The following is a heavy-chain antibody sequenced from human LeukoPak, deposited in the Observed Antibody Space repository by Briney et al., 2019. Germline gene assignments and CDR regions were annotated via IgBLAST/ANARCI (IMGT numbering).Heavy chain of an antibody. D-gene: IGHD1-7*01. CDR2: INHSGGT. CDR1: GGSFSGYY. Sequence: PSETLSLTCAVYGGSFSGYYWSWTRQPPGKGLEWIGEINHSGGTNYNPSLKSRVTISVDTSKNQFSLKLSSVTAADTAVYYCARGTTLDYWGQGTLVTVSS. CDR3: ARGTTLDY. V-gene: IGHV4-34*01. J-gene: IGHJ4*02.